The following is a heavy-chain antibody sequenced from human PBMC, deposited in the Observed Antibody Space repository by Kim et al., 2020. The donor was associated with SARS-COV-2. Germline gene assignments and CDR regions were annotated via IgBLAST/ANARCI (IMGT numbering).Heavy chain of an antibody. CDR1: GFTFSSYS. V-gene: IGHV3-48*02. J-gene: IGHJ4*02. CDR3: ARAKSGYYDSSCYPDY. CDR2: ISSSSSTI. Sequence: GGSLRLSCAASGFTFSSYSMNWVRQAPGKGLEWVSYISSSSSTIYYADSVKGRFTISRDNAKNSLYLQMNSLRDEDTAVYYCARAKSGYYDSSCYPDYWGQGTLVTVSS. D-gene: IGHD3-22*01.